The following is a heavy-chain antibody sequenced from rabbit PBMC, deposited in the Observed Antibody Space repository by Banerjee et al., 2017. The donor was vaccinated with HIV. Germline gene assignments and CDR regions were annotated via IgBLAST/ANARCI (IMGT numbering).Heavy chain of an antibody. CDR3: ARDTGTSFSTYGMDL. J-gene: IGHJ6*01. CDR2: IAAGSSGYT. V-gene: IGHV1S40*01. CDR1: GFSFSYSYY. Sequence: QSLEESVGDLVKPGASLTLTCTASGFSFSYSYYMCWVRQAPGKGLEWIACIAAGSSGYTYYASWAKGRFTISKTSSTTVTLQMTSLTAADTATYFCARDTGTSFSTYGMDLWGPGTLVTVS. D-gene: IGHD8-1*01.